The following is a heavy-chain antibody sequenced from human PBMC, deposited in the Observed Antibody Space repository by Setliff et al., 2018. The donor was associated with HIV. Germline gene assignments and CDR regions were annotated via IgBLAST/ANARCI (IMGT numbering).Heavy chain of an antibody. D-gene: IGHD3-22*01. V-gene: IGHV3-30*18. J-gene: IGHJ4*02. CDR2: VSYDGSNK. CDR1: GFTFNSYG. Sequence: PGESLKISCAASGFTFNSYGMYWVRQAPGKGLEWVAIVSYDGSNKYYADSVKGRFTISRDNSKNTLYPQMNSLRAEDTAVYYCAKPYYDSGLMNGAFDYWGQGTLVTVSS. CDR3: AKPYYDSGLMNGAFDY.